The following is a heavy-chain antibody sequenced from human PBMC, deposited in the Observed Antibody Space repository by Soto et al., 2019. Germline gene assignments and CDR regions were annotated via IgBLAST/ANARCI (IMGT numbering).Heavy chain of an antibody. CDR3: ARLKRYSSSPRGNYFYFYYMDV. CDR2: INHSGST. V-gene: IGHV4-34*01. CDR1: GGSFSGYY. Sequence: SETLSLTCDVYGGSFSGYYWSWIRQPPGKGLEWIGEINHSGSTNYNPSLKSRVTISIDTSKNQFSLKLSSVTAADTAVFYCARLKRYSSSPRGNYFYFYYMDVWGKGTTVTVSS. J-gene: IGHJ6*03. D-gene: IGHD6-13*01.